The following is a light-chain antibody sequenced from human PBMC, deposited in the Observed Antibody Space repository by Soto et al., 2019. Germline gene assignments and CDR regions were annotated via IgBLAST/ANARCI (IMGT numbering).Light chain of an antibody. J-gene: IGLJ1*01. CDR3: SSYTSSSTLLYV. CDR1: SSDVGGYNY. CDR2: DVS. V-gene: IGLV2-14*01. Sequence: SALTQPASVSGSPGQSITISCTGTSSDVGGYNYVSWYQQHPGKAPKLMIYDVSNRPSGVSNRFSGSKSGNTASLTISGLQAEDEADYSCSSYTSSSTLLYVFGTGTKLTVL.